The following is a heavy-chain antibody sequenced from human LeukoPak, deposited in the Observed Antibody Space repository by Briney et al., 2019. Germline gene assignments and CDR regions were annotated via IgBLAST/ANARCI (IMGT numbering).Heavy chain of an antibody. CDR1: GGTFSSYG. CDR3: ASTYYGSGSYYKGGFDY. CDR2: IIPIFGTA. D-gene: IGHD3-10*01. V-gene: IGHV1-69*13. J-gene: IGHJ4*02. Sequence: SVKVSCKASGGTFSSYGILWVRQAPGQGLEWMGGIIPIFGTANYAQKFQGRVTITADESTSTAYMELSSLRSEVTAVFYCASTYYGSGSYYKGGFDYWGQGTLVTVSS.